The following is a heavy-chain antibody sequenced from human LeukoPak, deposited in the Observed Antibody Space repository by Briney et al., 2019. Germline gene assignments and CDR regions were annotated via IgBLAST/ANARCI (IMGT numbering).Heavy chain of an antibody. CDR3: ARDPLRSSIDP. Sequence: PSETLSLTCTVFGGSIDTNHHWAWIRQSAGKGLEWIGRLHNSGSTNYNPSLKSRATISVDTFKNQFSLKMTSATAADTAVYFCARDPLRSSIDPWGQGILVTVSS. CDR2: LHNSGST. J-gene: IGHJ5*02. V-gene: IGHV4-4*07. CDR1: GGSIDTNH. D-gene: IGHD3-3*02.